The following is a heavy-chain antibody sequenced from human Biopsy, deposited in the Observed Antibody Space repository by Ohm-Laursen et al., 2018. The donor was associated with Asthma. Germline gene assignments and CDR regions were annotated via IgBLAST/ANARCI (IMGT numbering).Heavy chain of an antibody. CDR3: ARAVDYSHYYGIDV. V-gene: IGHV1-18*01. CDR2: VSVYNGNT. CDR1: GYTFNSAG. J-gene: IGHJ6*02. Sequence: ASVKVSSKTSGYTFNSAGITWVRQAPGQGLEWMGWVSVYNGNTKVAQKLQDRVTMITDTSTSTAYMELRSLRSDDTAVYFCARAVDYSHYYGIDVWGQGTTVTVS. D-gene: IGHD3-10*01.